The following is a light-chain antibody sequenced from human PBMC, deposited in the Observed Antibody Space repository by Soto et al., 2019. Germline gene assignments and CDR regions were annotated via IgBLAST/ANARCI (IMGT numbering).Light chain of an antibody. CDR2: DAS. V-gene: IGKV1-33*01. CDR3: QQYDNLPR. CDR1: QSIDSY. Sequence: DIQMTQSPSSLSASVGDRVTITCRASQSIDSYLSWYQQRPGKAPKLLVYDASNLETGVPSRFSGSGSGTDFTFTISSLQPEDIATYYCQQYDNLPRIGQGTRLEI. J-gene: IGKJ5*01.